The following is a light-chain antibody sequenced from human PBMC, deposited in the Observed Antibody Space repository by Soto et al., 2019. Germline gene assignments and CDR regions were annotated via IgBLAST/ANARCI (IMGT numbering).Light chain of an antibody. Sequence: QSALTQPASVSGTPGQSITISCTGTSSDVGGYNFVSWYQQHPDKAPKLMIYDVTNRPSRVSNRFSGSKSGNTASLTISGLQAEDEADYYCSSYTSISTYVFGTGNKLTVL. CDR2: DVT. V-gene: IGLV2-14*01. CDR1: SSDVGGYNF. J-gene: IGLJ1*01. CDR3: SSYTSISTYV.